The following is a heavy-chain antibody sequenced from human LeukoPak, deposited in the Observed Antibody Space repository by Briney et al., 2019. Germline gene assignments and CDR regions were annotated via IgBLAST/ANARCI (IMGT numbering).Heavy chain of an antibody. D-gene: IGHD6-19*01. Sequence: GGSLRLSCSASGFSINMYYMTWVRQAPGRGLEWVSVLYSGGSTYYAASVKGRFTISRDNSKNTLYLQMNSLRAEDTAVYYCASKSGWSLAHWGQGTLVTVSS. CDR1: GFSINMYY. V-gene: IGHV3-53*01. CDR3: ASKSGWSLAH. J-gene: IGHJ4*02. CDR2: LYSGGST.